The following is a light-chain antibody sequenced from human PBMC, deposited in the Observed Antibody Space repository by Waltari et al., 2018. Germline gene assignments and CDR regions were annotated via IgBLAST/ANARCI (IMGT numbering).Light chain of an antibody. Sequence: QAVVTQEPSLTVSPGGTVTLTCGSSTGAVTSGLYPYWFQQKPGQAPKTLIYDAYNRHPRAPCRFSGPLLGGTAVLTLSGAPPEDEGEDYCLLFYSDSGVFGGGTKLTVL. CDR1: TGAVTSGLY. V-gene: IGLV7-46*01. CDR2: DAY. J-gene: IGLJ2*01. CDR3: LLFYSDSGV.